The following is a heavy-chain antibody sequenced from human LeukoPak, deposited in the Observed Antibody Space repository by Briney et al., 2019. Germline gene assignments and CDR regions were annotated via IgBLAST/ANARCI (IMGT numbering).Heavy chain of an antibody. Sequence: GGSLRLSCAASGFTFGSYAMHWVRQAPGKGLEWVALISYDGSNKYYADSVKGRFIISRDNSKNTLYLQMNSLRAEDTAVYYCAKVGNNWDFDYWGQGTLVTVSS. D-gene: IGHD1-1*01. CDR1: GFTFGSYA. CDR3: AKVGNNWDFDY. V-gene: IGHV3-30*18. J-gene: IGHJ4*02. CDR2: ISYDGSNK.